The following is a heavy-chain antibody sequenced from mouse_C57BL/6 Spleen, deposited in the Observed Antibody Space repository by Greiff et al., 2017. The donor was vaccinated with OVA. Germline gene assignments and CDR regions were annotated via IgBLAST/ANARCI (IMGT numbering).Heavy chain of an antibody. Sequence: VKLQQPRAELVKPGASVKLSCKASGYTFTSYWMHWVKQRPGQGLEWIGMIHPNSGSTNYNEKFKSKATLTVDKSSSTAYMQLSSLTSEDSAVYYCARSLYAMDYWGQGTSVTVSS. CDR1: GYTFTSYW. CDR2: IHPNSGST. CDR3: ARSLYAMDY. J-gene: IGHJ4*01. V-gene: IGHV1-64*01.